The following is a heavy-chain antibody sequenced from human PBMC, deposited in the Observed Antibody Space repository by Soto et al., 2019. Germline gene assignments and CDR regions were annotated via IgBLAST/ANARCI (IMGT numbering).Heavy chain of an antibody. CDR3: AKVAEGDDSSGRHWFDP. D-gene: IGHD3-22*01. Sequence: QVQLVESGGGVVQPGRSLRLSCAASGFTFSSYGMHWVRQAPGKGLEWVAVISYDGSNKYYADSVKGRFTISRDNSKNTLYLQMNSLRAEDTAVYYCAKVAEGDDSSGRHWFDPWGQGTLVTVSS. CDR1: GFTFSSYG. J-gene: IGHJ5*02. CDR2: ISYDGSNK. V-gene: IGHV3-30*18.